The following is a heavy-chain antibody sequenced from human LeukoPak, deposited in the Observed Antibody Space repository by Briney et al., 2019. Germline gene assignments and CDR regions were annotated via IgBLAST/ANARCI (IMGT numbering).Heavy chain of an antibody. J-gene: IGHJ6*03. Sequence: PSETLSLTCAVYGGSFSGYYWSWIRQPPGKGLEWIGEINHSGSTNYNPSLKSRVTISVDTSKNQFSLKLSSVTAADTAVYYCARHRSSTSWHGPLSYYYYYMDVWGKGTTVTISS. CDR3: ARHRSSTSWHGPLSYYYYYMDV. V-gene: IGHV4-34*01. CDR1: GGSFSGYY. D-gene: IGHD2-2*01. CDR2: INHSGST.